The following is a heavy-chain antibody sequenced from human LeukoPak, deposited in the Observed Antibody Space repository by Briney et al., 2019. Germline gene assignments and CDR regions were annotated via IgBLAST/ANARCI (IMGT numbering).Heavy chain of an antibody. CDR2: ISYDGSNK. CDR3: AREGGSIAAVHYYYYMDV. Sequence: GGSLRLSCAASGFTFSSYAMHWVRQAPGKGLEWVAVISYDGSNKYYADSVKGRFTISRDNSKNTLYLQMNSLRAEDTAVYYCAREGGSIAAVHYYYYMDVWDKGTTVTVSS. V-gene: IGHV3-30*04. D-gene: IGHD6-13*01. CDR1: GFTFSSYA. J-gene: IGHJ6*03.